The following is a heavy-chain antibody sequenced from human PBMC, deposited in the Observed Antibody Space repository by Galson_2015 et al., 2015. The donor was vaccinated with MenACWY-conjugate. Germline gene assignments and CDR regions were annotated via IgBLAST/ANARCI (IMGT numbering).Heavy chain of an antibody. J-gene: IGHJ5*02. CDR1: GFTFNQYW. D-gene: IGHD5-24*01. V-gene: IGHV3-74*01. Sequence: SLRLSCAASGFTFNQYWMHWVRQAPGKGLVWVPRISHDGSVTNYAYSVKGRFTLSRDNAKNTVYLQMNSLRGDDTAVYYCTKGNDGYGWFDPWGQGTLVTVSS. CDR3: TKGNDGYGWFDP. CDR2: ISHDGSVT.